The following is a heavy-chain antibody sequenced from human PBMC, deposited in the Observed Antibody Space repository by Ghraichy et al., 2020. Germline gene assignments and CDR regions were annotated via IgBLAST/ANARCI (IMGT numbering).Heavy chain of an antibody. CDR1: GFNFSNYW. CDR3: VRAGGH. CDR2: IKPDERER. J-gene: IGHJ4*02. Sequence: GSLRLSCAASGFNFSNYWMSWVRQAPGKGLEWVANIKPDERERYYVDSVEGRFTISRDNAKNSLYLQMNSLRVEDTALYYCVRAGGHWGQGTLVTVSS. D-gene: IGHD1-14*01. V-gene: IGHV3-7*04.